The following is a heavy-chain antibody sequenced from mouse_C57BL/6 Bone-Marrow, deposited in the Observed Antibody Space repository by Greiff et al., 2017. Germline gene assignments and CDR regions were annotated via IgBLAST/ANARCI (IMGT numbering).Heavy chain of an antibody. CDR2: ISSGGSDT. J-gene: IGHJ1*03. D-gene: IGHD3-3*01. CDR3: ARHPRLGGGYWYFDV. CDR1: GFTFSSYG. V-gene: IGHV5-6*01. Sequence: EVKLVESGGDLVKPGGSLKLSCAASGFTFSSYGMSWVRQTPDKRLEWVGTISSGGSDTYYPDSVKGRYTISRETAKNTLYLQMRSLKSEDTAMYYGARHPRLGGGYWYFDVWGTGTAATVSS.